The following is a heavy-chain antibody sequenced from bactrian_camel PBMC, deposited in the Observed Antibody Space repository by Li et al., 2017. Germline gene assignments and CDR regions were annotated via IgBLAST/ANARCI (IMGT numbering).Heavy chain of an antibody. CDR3: AVDPACTTITGRVSGMPVGDSSRAD. V-gene: IGHV3S35*01. J-gene: IGHJ4*01. Sequence: VQLVESGGGLAQPGGSLRLSCAASGFTFSNYAMNWVRQLPEKGLEWVSSSSSGALSLVYADSVKGRFTISKDNAKTTLFLQMEDLRPEDSGLYTCAVDPACTTITGRVSGMPVGDSSRADWGPGTQVTVS. CDR2: SSSGALSL. D-gene: IGHD2*01. CDR1: GFTFSNYA.